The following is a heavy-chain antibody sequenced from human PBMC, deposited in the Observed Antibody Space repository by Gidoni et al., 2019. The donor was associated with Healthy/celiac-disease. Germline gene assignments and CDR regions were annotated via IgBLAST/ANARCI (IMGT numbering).Heavy chain of an antibody. Sequence: EVQLVESGGGLVQPGRSLRLSCAASGFTFDDYAMHWVRQAPGKGLEWVSGISWNSGSIGYADSVKGRFTISRDNAKNSLYLQMNSLRAEDTALYYCAKDIGPLAAAMPSGAFDIWGQGTMVTVSS. CDR3: AKDIGPLAAAMPSGAFDI. CDR1: GFTFDDYA. V-gene: IGHV3-9*01. J-gene: IGHJ3*02. D-gene: IGHD2-2*01. CDR2: ISWNSGSI.